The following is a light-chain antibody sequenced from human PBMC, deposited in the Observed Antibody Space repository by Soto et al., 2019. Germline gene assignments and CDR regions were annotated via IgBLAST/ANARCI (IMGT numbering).Light chain of an antibody. CDR1: SSNIGSNY. Sequence: QSVLTQPPSASGAPGQTITISCSGSSSNIGSNYVYWYQHLPGTAPKLLIYSNDQRPSGVPDRFSGSKSGTSASLAISGLRSEDEADYYCAAWDGSLSGNYVFGTGTKVTVL. CDR2: SND. V-gene: IGLV1-47*02. CDR3: AAWDGSLSGNYV. J-gene: IGLJ1*01.